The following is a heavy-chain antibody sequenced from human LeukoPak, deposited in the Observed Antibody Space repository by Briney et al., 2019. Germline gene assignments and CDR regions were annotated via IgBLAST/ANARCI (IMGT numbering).Heavy chain of an antibody. J-gene: IGHJ4*02. D-gene: IGHD5-24*01. Sequence: GGSLRLSCAASGFTFSSYGMHWVRQAPGKGLEWVANIKQDGSEKYYVDSVKGRFTISRDNAKNSLYLQMNSLRAEDTAVYYCARDGYNHWGQGTLVTVSS. CDR1: GFTFSSYG. CDR3: ARDGYNH. CDR2: IKQDGSEK. V-gene: IGHV3-7*01.